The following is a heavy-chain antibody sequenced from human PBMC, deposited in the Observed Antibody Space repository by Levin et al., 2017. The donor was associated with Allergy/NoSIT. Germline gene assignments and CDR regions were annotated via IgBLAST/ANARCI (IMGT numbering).Heavy chain of an antibody. D-gene: IGHD3-10*01. CDR2: LSHDESNL. CDR3: VRDIKGWFDP. V-gene: IGHV3-30*04. Sequence: GGSLRLSCAASGYSFSTYAMHWVRHAPGKGLEWVAFLSHDESNLYYADSVKGRFTISRDTSKSTLFLQMNSLRPEDTAIYYCVRDIKGWFDPWGQGTLVTVSS. CDR1: GYSFSTYA. J-gene: IGHJ5*02.